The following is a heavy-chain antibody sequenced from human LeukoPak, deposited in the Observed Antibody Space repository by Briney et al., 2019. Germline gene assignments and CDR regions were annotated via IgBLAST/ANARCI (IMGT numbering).Heavy chain of an antibody. CDR1: GFTFSNSD. D-gene: IGHD6-6*01. CDR3: AREYSSSSGRSFDY. J-gene: IGHJ4*02. V-gene: IGHV3-13*01. CDR2: IGVAGDT. Sequence: PGGSLRLSCAASGFTFSNSDIHWVRQSTGGGLEWVSTIGVAGDTYYSASVKGRFTISRDNAKNSLYLQMNSLRAEDTAVYYCAREYSSSSGRSFDYWGQGTLVTVSS.